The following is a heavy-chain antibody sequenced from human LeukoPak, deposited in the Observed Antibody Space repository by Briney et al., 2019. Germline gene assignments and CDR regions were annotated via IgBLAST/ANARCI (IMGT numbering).Heavy chain of an antibody. CDR2: ISGSGGST. CDR3: AKALEVTAIFDY. D-gene: IGHD2-21*02. Sequence: HSGGSLRLSCAASGFTFSSYAMSWVRQAPGKGLEWVSAISGSGGSTYYADSVKGRFTISRDKSKNTLYLQMNSLRAEDTAVYYCAKALEVTAIFDYWGQGTLVTVSS. V-gene: IGHV3-23*01. CDR1: GFTFSSYA. J-gene: IGHJ4*02.